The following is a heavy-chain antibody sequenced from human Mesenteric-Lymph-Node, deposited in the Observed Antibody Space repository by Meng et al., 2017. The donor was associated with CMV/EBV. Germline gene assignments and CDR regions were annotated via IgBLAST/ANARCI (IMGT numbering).Heavy chain of an antibody. Sequence: SGFTFSSYSMNWVRQAPGKGLEWVSSISSSSSYIYYADSVKGRFTISRDNAKNSLYLQMNSLRAEDTAVYYCARDDFGYSGYDYVDYWGQGTLVTVSS. CDR3: ARDDFGYSGYDYVDY. CDR1: GFTFSSYS. V-gene: IGHV3-21*01. D-gene: IGHD5-12*01. CDR2: ISSSSSYI. J-gene: IGHJ4*02.